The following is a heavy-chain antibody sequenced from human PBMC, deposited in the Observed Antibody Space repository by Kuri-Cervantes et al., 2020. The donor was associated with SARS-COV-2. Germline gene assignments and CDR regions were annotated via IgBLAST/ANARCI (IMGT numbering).Heavy chain of an antibody. J-gene: IGHJ4*02. CDR1: GFTFDDYA. Sequence: LSLTCAASGFTFDDYAMNWVRQAPGKGLEWVSSISSISSFIYYADAVKGRFTISRDNAKNSLYLQMNSLRAEDTAVYFCARDTPYCSSNTCSDFWGQGTLVTVSS. CDR3: ARDTPYCSSNTCSDF. CDR2: ISSISSFI. D-gene: IGHD2-2*01. V-gene: IGHV3-21*01.